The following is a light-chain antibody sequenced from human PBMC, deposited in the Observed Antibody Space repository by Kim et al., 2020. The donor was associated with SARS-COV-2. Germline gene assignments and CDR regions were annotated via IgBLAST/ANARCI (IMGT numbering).Light chain of an antibody. Sequence: EIVMTQSPATLSVSPGERATLSCRASQSISSNLAWYQQKPGQAPRLLIYGASTRATDIPVRFSGSGSGTEFTLTISSLQSEDFVVYYCQQYHNMKTFGQGTKLEIK. V-gene: IGKV3-15*01. CDR3: QQYHNMKT. J-gene: IGKJ2*01. CDR1: QSISSN. CDR2: GAS.